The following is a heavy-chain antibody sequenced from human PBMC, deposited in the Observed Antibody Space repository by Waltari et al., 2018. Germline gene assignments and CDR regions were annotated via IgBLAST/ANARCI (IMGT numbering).Heavy chain of an antibody. V-gene: IGHV4-59*11. J-gene: IGHJ4*02. CDR2: IYYSGST. Sequence: QVQLQESGPGLVKPSETLSLTCTVSGGSISSHYWSWIRQPPGKGLEWIGYIYYSGSTNYNPSLKSRVTISVDTSKNQFSLKLSSVTAADTAVYYCAREGPAAGTFDYWGQGTLVTVSS. CDR3: AREGPAAGTFDY. D-gene: IGHD2-2*01. CDR1: GGSISSHY.